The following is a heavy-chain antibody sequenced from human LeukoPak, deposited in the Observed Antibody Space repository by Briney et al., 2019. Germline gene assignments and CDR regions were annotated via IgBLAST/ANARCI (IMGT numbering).Heavy chain of an antibody. D-gene: IGHD3-10*01. J-gene: IGHJ6*03. CDR2: INHSGST. CDR1: GGSFSGYY. V-gene: IGHV4-34*01. CDR3: ARGYYGSGSHCCHMDV. Sequence: SETLSLTCAVYGGSFSGYYWSWIRQPPGKGLEWIGEINHSGSTNYNSSLKSRVTISVDTSKNQFSLKLSSVTAVDTAVYYCARGYYGSGSHCCHMDVWGKGTTITVS.